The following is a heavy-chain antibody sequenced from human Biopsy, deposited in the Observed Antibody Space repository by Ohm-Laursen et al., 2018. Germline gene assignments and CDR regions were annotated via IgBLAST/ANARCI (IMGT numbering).Heavy chain of an antibody. Sequence: VSSVKVSCKASGGTFINYAISWVRQAPGQGLEWMGGIIPMFGTANYAQMFQGRVTISADESTSTSYMELSSLTTEDTAIYYCARGPHSGSHSCFDYWGRRTLVTVSS. D-gene: IGHD1-26*01. CDR3: ARGPHSGSHSCFDY. J-gene: IGHJ4*02. CDR2: IIPMFGTA. V-gene: IGHV1-69*01. CDR1: GGTFINYA.